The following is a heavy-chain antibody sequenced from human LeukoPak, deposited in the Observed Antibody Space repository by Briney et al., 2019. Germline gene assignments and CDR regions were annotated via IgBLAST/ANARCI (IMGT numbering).Heavy chain of an antibody. CDR2: ISSSNRFI. J-gene: IGHJ4*02. CDR1: GFTFSSYS. Sequence: GGSLRLSCAASGFTFSSYSMNWVRQAPGKELEWVSSISSSNRFIYYADSVKGRFTISRDNAKDSLYLQMNSLRAEDTAVYYCARVSGDYYHTVDYWGQGTLVTVSS. CDR3: ARVSGDYYHTVDY. V-gene: IGHV3-21*01. D-gene: IGHD4-17*01.